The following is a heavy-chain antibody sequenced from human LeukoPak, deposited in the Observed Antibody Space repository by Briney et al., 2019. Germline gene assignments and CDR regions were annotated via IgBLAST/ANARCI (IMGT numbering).Heavy chain of an antibody. Sequence: SETLSLTCTVSDGSISSYYWNWVRQPPGKGLEWIGEINHSGSTNYNPSLKSRVTISVDTSKNQFSLKLSSVTAADTAVYYCARGGIQLSTDYWGQGTLVTVSS. J-gene: IGHJ4*02. CDR1: DGSISSYY. CDR2: INHSGST. V-gene: IGHV4-34*01. CDR3: ARGGIQLSTDY. D-gene: IGHD5-18*01.